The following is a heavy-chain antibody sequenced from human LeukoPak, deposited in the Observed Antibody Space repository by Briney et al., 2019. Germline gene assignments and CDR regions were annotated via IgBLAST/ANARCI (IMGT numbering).Heavy chain of an antibody. CDR3: ARDFGVIASTGGIDY. J-gene: IGHJ4*02. D-gene: IGHD2-8*01. Sequence: GGSLRLSCAASGFTFNAYTMKWVRQAPGKGLEWVSSIGDSGSHIFYADSVKGRFTTSRDNAKNSLCLQMNSLRAEDTAVYYCARDFGVIASTGGIDYWGQGTLVTVSS. CDR2: IGDSGSHI. V-gene: IGHV3-21*01. CDR1: GFTFNAYT.